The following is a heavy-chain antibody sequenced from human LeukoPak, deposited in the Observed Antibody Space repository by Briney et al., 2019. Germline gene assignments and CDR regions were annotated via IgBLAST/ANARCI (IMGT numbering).Heavy chain of an antibody. CDR1: GFTVTNNY. CDR2: IYSDGTT. CDR3: AKSLGYGDFTWDYFDY. J-gene: IGHJ4*02. V-gene: IGHV3-53*05. Sequence: GGSLRLSCAASGFTVTNNYMSWVRQAPGKGLEWVSVIYSDGTTYYADSVKGRFTISRDNSKNTLYLQMNSLRAEDTALYYCAKSLGYGDFTWDYFDYWGQGTLVTVSS. D-gene: IGHD4-17*01.